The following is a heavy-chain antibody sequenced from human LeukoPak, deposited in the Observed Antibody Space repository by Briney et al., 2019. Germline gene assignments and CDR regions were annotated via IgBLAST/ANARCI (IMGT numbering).Heavy chain of an antibody. CDR3: AREGPFGSSWLDY. CDR2: ISSDGGST. CDR1: GFTFSSYA. D-gene: IGHD6-13*01. J-gene: IGHJ4*02. V-gene: IGHV3-64*01. Sequence: PGGSLRLSCAASGFTFSSYAIHWVRQAPGKGLEYVSAISSDGGSTYYANSVKGRFTISRDNSKNTLYLQMGSLRGEDMAVYYCAREGPFGSSWLDYLGQGTLVTVSS.